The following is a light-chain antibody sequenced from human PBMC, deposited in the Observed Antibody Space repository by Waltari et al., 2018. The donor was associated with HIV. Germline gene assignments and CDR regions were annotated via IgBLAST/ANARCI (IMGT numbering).Light chain of an antibody. CDR1: SSNLGAHYA. Sequence: QSVLTQPPSVSGAPGQRVTISRTWSSSNLGAHYAVHWYQQLPGTAPKVLIYGNRDRPSGVPDRFSGSKSGTSASLVITGLQAEDEANYYCQSYDSSLSAWVFGGGTKLTVL. V-gene: IGLV1-40*01. CDR2: GNR. CDR3: QSYDSSLSAWV. J-gene: IGLJ3*02.